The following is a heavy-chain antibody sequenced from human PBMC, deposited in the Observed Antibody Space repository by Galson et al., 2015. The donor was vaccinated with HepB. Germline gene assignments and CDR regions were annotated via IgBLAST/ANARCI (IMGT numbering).Heavy chain of an antibody. J-gene: IGHJ4*02. D-gene: IGHD1-26*01. Sequence: SLRLSCAASGFTLNSYGMSWVRQAPGKGLEWVSTLSDSGGSTYYADSVKGRFTISGDNSKNTLYLQMNSLRAEDTAVYYCAKVQQYSGSWPLDYWGQGTLVTVSS. CDR1: GFTLNSYG. CDR2: LSDSGGST. CDR3: AKVQQYSGSWPLDY. V-gene: IGHV3-23*01.